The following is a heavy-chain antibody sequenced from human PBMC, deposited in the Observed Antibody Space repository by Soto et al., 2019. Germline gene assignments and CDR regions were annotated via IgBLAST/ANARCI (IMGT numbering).Heavy chain of an antibody. D-gene: IGHD3-22*01. Sequence: SGPTLVNPTQTLTLTCSFSGFSLSVYGVRVIWFRQPPGETLEWLALIHWDDDKRYSPYLKSRLTITKDTSKNQVVLTLTNLDPLDTGTYFCAHTKDSSGFLTSWGQGILVTVSS. V-gene: IGHV2-5*02. CDR1: GFSLSVYGVR. CDR3: AHTKDSSGFLTS. J-gene: IGHJ5*02. CDR2: IHWDDDK.